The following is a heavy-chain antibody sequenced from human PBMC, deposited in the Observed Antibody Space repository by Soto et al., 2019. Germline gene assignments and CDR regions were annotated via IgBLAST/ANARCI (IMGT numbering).Heavy chain of an antibody. Sequence: ASVKVSCKASGYTFTRYVMHWVRQAPGQRLEWMGWIDAGNGNTVYLQKFQGRVTITRDTSASTVYMELSSLRSEDTAVYYCARDKSGWSDYWGQGTLVTVSS. CDR1: GYTFTRYV. V-gene: IGHV1-3*01. J-gene: IGHJ4*02. CDR2: IDAGNGNT. CDR3: ARDKSGWSDY. D-gene: IGHD6-19*01.